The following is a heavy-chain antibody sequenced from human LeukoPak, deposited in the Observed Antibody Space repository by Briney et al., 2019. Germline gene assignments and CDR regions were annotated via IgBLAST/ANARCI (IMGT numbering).Heavy chain of an antibody. CDR1: GDSLSSGFFY. CDR3: ARLCQVTTCAKFEY. V-gene: IGHV4-39*01. J-gene: IGHJ4*02. D-gene: IGHD2-21*02. CDR2: VYYSGST. Sequence: SQTPSPALTLAGDSLSSGFFYLGGIPQPPGKGLTGVGSVYYSGSTLFSASFENRVAMPVDRSKNQFSLKLNSVTAADTATYYCARLCQVTTCAKFEYWGQGILVTVAS.